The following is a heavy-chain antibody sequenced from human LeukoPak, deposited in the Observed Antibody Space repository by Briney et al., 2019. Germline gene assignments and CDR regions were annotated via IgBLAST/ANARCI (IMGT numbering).Heavy chain of an antibody. J-gene: IGHJ5*02. CDR3: ANYDSSGYPYPGYFDP. CDR2: ISGSGGST. V-gene: IGHV3-23*01. CDR1: GFTFSSYA. D-gene: IGHD3-22*01. Sequence: GGSLRLSCAASGFTFSSYAMSWDRQAPGKGLEWVSAISGSGGSTYYADSVKGRFTISRDNAKNSLYLQMNSLRAEDTAVYYCANYDSSGYPYPGYFDPWGQGTLVTVSS.